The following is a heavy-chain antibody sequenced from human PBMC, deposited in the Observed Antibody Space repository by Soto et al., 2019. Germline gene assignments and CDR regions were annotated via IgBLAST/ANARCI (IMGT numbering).Heavy chain of an antibody. CDR2: ISYDGINT. J-gene: IGHJ4*02. V-gene: IGHV3-30*18. CDR3: AKEGGLSGSYYISSSYYFDD. Sequence: QVQLVESGGGVVQPGRSLRLSCVASGFTFSSYGMHWVRQAPGKGLEWVAIISYDGINTYYADSVKGRFTISRDNSKNTLYMQMNSLRAEDTSVYYCAKEGGLSGSYYISSSYYFDDWGQGTLVTVSS. D-gene: IGHD1-26*01. CDR1: GFTFSSYG.